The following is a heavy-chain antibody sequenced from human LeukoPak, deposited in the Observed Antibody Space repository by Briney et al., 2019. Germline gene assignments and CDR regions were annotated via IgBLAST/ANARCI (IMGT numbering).Heavy chain of an antibody. CDR1: GYTFTGHY. CDR2: IQHNNGAT. CDR3: VRASRTGDDASGYSPFDY. J-gene: IGHJ4*02. D-gene: IGHD3-22*01. V-gene: IGHV1-2*02. Sequence: ASVKVSCKTSGYTFTGHYMFWVRHAPGQGLEWMGWIQHNNGATKYEQKFQGRVTMTRDTSISTIYMELGRLTSDDTAVYYCVRASRTGDDASGYSPFDYWGQGTLVTVSS.